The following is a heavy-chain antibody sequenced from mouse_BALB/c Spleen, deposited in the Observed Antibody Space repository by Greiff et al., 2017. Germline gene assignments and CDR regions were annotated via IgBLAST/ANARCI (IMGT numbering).Heavy chain of an antibody. D-gene: IGHD4-1*01. Sequence: VQLKESGPGLVKPSQSLSLTCSVTGYSITSGYYWNWIRQFPGNKLEWMGYISYDGSNNYNPSLKNRISITRDTSKNQFFLKLNSVTTEDTATYYCARGDWDVGGFAYWGQGTLVTVSA. CDR2: ISYDGSN. CDR3: ARGDWDVGGFAY. J-gene: IGHJ3*01. CDR1: GYSITSGYY. V-gene: IGHV3-6*02.